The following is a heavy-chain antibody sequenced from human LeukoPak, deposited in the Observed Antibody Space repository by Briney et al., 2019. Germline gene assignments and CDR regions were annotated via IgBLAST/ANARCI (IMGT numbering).Heavy chain of an antibody. Sequence: GGSLRLSCAASGFTFSSYSMNWVRQAPGKGLEWVSSISSSSSYIYYADSVKGRFTISRDNAKNSLYLQMNSLRAEDTSVYYCARENRNDYDAFDIWGQGTTVTVSS. D-gene: IGHD3-16*01. V-gene: IGHV3-21*01. J-gene: IGHJ3*02. CDR1: GFTFSSYS. CDR2: ISSSSSYI. CDR3: ARENRNDYDAFDI.